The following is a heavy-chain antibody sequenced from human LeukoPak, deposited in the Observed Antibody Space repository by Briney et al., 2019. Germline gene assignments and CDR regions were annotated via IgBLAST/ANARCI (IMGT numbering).Heavy chain of an antibody. CDR1: GYSISSGYY. V-gene: IGHV4-38-2*01. CDR3: ARHSDVWFGELLANFDY. CDR2: IYHSGST. J-gene: IGHJ4*02. Sequence: PSETLSLTCAVSGYSISSGYYWGWIRQPPGKGLEWIGSIYHSGSTYYNPSLKSRVTISVDTSKNQFSLKLSSVTAADTAVYCCARHSDVWFGELLANFDYWGQGTLVTVSS. D-gene: IGHD3-10*01.